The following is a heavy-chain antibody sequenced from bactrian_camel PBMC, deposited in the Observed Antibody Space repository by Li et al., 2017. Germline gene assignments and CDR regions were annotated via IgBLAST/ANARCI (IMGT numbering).Heavy chain of an antibody. J-gene: IGHJ4*01. CDR3: AASHGLGTLPWIY. V-gene: IGHV3S40*01. Sequence: DVQLVESGGDLVQTGGSLSLSCAASGLTFSNYDMTWVRQAPGKGLEWVSSISMYGSSTFYADSVKGRYTISRDNAKNTVYLQMNSLKTEDTAVYHCAASHGLGTLPWIYWGQGTQVTVSS. D-gene: IGHD5*01. CDR1: GLTFSNYD. CDR2: ISMYGSST.